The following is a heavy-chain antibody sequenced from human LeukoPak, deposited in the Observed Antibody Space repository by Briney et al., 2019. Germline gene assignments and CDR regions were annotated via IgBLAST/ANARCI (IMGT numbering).Heavy chain of an antibody. CDR3: ARDVGDSSGYYYYFDY. V-gene: IGHV4-39*07. J-gene: IGHJ4*02. Sequence: SETLSLTCTVSGGSISSNSNYWAWIRQPPGRGLEWIGSVSYGGSTYYSPSLESRVTISVDTSKNQFSLKLSSVTAADTAVYYCARDVGDSSGYYYYFDYWGQGTLVTVSS. D-gene: IGHD3-22*01. CDR1: GGSISSNSNY. CDR2: VSYGGST.